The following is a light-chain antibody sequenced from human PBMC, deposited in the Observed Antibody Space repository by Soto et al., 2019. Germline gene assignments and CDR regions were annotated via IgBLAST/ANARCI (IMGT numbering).Light chain of an antibody. Sequence: SYELTQPPSVSVAPGQTATITCGGDNIGRKSVHWYQQKPGQAPVLVVSDDNDRPSGIPERFSASSSGNTATLTVSRVEAGDEADYYCQVWDTNSEHRFYVFGTGTKVTVL. CDR3: QVWDTNSEHRFYV. J-gene: IGLJ1*01. CDR2: DDN. CDR1: NIGRKS. V-gene: IGLV3-21*02.